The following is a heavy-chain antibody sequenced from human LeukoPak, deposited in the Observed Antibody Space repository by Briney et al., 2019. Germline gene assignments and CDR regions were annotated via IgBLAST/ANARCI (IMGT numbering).Heavy chain of an antibody. D-gene: IGHD3-10*01. J-gene: IGHJ2*01. CDR2: MNTDGSDT. CDR1: GFTFSIYW. V-gene: IGHV3-74*03. CDR3: ARDREGYFDL. Sequence: GGSLRLSCAASGFTFSIYWMHCVRQAPGKGLVWVSRMNTDGSDTSYADSVKGRFTISRDNARNTLYLQMNSLRAEDTAVYYCARDREGYFDLWGRGTLVSVSS.